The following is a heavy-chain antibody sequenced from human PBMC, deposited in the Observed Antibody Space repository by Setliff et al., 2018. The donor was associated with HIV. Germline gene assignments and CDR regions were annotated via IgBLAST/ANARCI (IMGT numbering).Heavy chain of an antibody. CDR3: ARKFRPGHGVDV. Sequence: PGGSLRLSCVASRFTFNDYWMSWVRQAPGKGLEWVANIDRDGSETNYVDSVKGRFTIFRDNAKSPMYLQMNSLRAEDTAIYYCARKFRPGHGVDVWGQGTTVTVSS. D-gene: IGHD3-10*01. J-gene: IGHJ6*02. CDR1: RFTFNDYW. CDR2: IDRDGSET. V-gene: IGHV3-7*01.